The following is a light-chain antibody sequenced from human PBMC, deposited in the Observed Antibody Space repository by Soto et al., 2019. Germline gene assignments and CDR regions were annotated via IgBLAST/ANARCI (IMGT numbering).Light chain of an antibody. V-gene: IGLV2-23*01. J-gene: IGLJ1*01. CDR3: ASIVGSNFYV. Sequence: QSVLTQPASVSGSPGQSITISCTGTSSDVGAYNLVSRYQHHPGKAPKLMIYEGSKRPSGVSNRFSGSKSGNTASLTISGVQATDEAYYPCASIVGSNFYVFGHGTKVTVL. CDR1: SSDVGAYNL. CDR2: EGS.